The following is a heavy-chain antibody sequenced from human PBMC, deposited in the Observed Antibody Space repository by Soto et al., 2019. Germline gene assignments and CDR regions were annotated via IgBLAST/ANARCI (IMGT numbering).Heavy chain of an antibody. V-gene: IGHV4-31*03. CDR1: GGSISGGGYY. J-gene: IGHJ4*02. Sequence: PSETLSLTCTVSGGSISGGGYYWSWIRQHPGKGLEWIGYIYYSGSTYYNPSLKSRVTISVDTSKNQFSLKLSSVTAADTAVYYCARGHPGTTIKFDYWGQGTLVTVSS. D-gene: IGHD5-12*01. CDR2: IYYSGST. CDR3: ARGHPGTTIKFDY.